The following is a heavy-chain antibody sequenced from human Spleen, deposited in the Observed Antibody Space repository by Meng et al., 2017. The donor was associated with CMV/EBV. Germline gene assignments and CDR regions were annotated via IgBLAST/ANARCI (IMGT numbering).Heavy chain of an antibody. CDR1: GGSINSYY. V-gene: IGHV4-34*01. Sequence: SETLSLTCTVSGGSINSYYWSWIRQPPGKGLEWIGEINHSGSTNYNPSLKSRVTISVDPSKNQFSLKLNSVTAADTAVYYCARGRTIEARGYYYYYGMAVWGQGTTVTVSS. CDR3: ARGRTIEARGYYYYYGMAV. D-gene: IGHD1-1*01. J-gene: IGHJ6*02. CDR2: INHSGST.